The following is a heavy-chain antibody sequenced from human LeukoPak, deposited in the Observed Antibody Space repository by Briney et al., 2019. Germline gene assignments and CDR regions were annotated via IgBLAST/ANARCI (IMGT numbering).Heavy chain of an antibody. CDR1: GFTFSGNA. D-gene: IGHD5-18*01. CDR3: AKPRGYSYGEIDY. J-gene: IGHJ4*02. CDR2: ISGSGGSN. Sequence: AGSLRLSCAASGFTFSGNAITWVRQAPGKGLKWVSSISGSGGSNYYADSVKGRFTISRDNSKNTVYLQMSSLRAEDTAVYYCAKPRGYSYGEIDYWGQGTLVTASS. V-gene: IGHV3-23*01.